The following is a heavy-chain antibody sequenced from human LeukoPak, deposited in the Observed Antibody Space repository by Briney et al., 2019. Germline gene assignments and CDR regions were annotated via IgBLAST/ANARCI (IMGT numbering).Heavy chain of an antibody. CDR3: ARCFVREFSTDD. CDR2: ISSSSNII. D-gene: IGHD3-10*01. V-gene: IGHV3-48*01. J-gene: IGHJ4*01. Sequence: GGALRLSCAASGFTFSNYNMNWVRQTPGKGLQWVSYISSSSNIIYYADSVKGRFTISRDNAKNSLFLQMNSLRAEDTAVYYCARCFVREFSTDDSGQGTPVTASS. CDR1: GFTFSNYN.